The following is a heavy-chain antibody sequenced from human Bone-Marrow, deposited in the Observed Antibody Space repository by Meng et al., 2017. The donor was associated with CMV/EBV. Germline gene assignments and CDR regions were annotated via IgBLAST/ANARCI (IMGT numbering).Heavy chain of an antibody. V-gene: IGHV4-39*07. CDR2: MSYDGAS. CDR1: VGSISRRGAF. D-gene: IGHD3-10*01. Sequence: VSVGSISRRGAFWGWIRQPPGKGLEWIGSMSYDGASYYDPSLKSRVTISLDTSNNQFSLTLRSVTAADTAVYYCARFYGSYYGYRDFWGQGTLVTVSS. J-gene: IGHJ4*02. CDR3: ARFYGSYYGYRDF.